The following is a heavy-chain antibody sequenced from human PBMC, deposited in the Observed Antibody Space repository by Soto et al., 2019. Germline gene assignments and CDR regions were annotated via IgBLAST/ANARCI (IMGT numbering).Heavy chain of an antibody. V-gene: IGHV3-30-3*01. CDR2: ISYDGSNK. CDR1: GFTFSSYA. CDR3: ARRQIPPPTRGAANARGGMDV. D-gene: IGHD6-13*01. Sequence: GGSLRLSCAASGFTFSSYAMHWVRQAPGKGLEWVAVISYDGSNKYYADSVKGRFTISRDNSKNTLYLQMSSLRAEDTAVYYCARRQIPPPTRGAANARGGMDVWGQGTTVTVS. J-gene: IGHJ6*02.